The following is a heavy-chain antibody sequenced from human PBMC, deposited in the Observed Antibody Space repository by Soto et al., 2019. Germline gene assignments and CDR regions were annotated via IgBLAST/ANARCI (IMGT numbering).Heavy chain of an antibody. J-gene: IGHJ6*02. CDR2: ISSSSSYI. V-gene: IGHV3-21*01. Sequence: LRLSCAASGFTFSSYSMNWVRQAPGKGLEWVSSISSSSSYIYYADSVKGRFTISRDNAKNSLYLQMNSLRAEDTAVYYCARDLEYSSSYYYYYGMDVWGQGTTVTVSS. CDR3: ARDLEYSSSYYYYYGMDV. CDR1: GFTFSSYS. D-gene: IGHD6-6*01.